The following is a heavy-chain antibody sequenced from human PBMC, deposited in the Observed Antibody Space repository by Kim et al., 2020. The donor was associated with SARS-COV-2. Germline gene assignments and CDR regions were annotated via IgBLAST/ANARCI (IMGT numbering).Heavy chain of an antibody. Sequence: DPVKGRFTISRDNTKNTVYLQMSSLRAEETAVYYCTREPCSGGSRFGMDVWGQGTTVTVSS. J-gene: IGHJ6*02. CDR3: TREPCSGGSRFGMDV. V-gene: IGHV3-30*07. D-gene: IGHD2-15*01.